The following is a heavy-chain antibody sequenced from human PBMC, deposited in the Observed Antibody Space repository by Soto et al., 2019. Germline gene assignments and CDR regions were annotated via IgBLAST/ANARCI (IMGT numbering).Heavy chain of an antibody. CDR1: GASISSYY. Sequence: QVQLQESGPGLVKPSETLSLTCTVSGASISSYYWSWIRQPPGKGLEWIGYVYYSGSTNYYPSLQSRITITVDTSKNQFPRKLSSVTAADTAMYYCARDTTPSLWGQGTLVTVSS. D-gene: IGHD1-1*01. J-gene: IGHJ4*02. CDR2: VYYSGST. CDR3: ARDTTPSL. V-gene: IGHV4-59*01.